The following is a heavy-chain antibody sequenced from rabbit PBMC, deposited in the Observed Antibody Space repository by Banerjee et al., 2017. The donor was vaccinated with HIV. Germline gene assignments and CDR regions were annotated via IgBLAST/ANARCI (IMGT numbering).Heavy chain of an antibody. J-gene: IGHJ4*01. CDR3: ARDRDAAVPGYGYDL. V-gene: IGHV1S40*01. CDR1: VFSFSSNYY. Sequence: QSLEESGGDLVKPGASLTLTCTASVFSFSSNYYMCWVRQAPGKGLEWIACIYTGSSGYTYYASWAKGRFTISKTSSTTVTLQMTSLTAADTATYFCARDRDAAVPGYGYDLWGPGTLVTVS. D-gene: IGHD6-1*01. CDR2: IYTGSSGYT.